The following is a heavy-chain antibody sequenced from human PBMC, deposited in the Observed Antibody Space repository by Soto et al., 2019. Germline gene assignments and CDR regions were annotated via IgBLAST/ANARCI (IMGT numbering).Heavy chain of an antibody. CDR2: IYHSGST. CDR1: GGSISSGGYS. V-gene: IGHV4-30-2*01. CDR3: ASWGGWTFDY. J-gene: IGHJ4*02. Sequence: QLQLQESGSGLVKPSQTLSLTCAVSGGSISSGGYSWSWIRQPPGKGLEWIGYIYHSGSTYYNPSFKRRVTISIDRSKNQFSLKLSSVTAADTAVYYCASWGGWTFDYWGQGTLVTVSS. D-gene: IGHD3-3*01.